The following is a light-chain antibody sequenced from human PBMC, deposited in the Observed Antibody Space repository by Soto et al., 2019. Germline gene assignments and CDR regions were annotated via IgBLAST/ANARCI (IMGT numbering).Light chain of an antibody. CDR1: QSVSSRY. Sequence: EIVLTQSPGTLSLSPGERATLSCRASQSVSSRYLAWYQQKPGQAPRLLIYGASNRATGIPDRFSGSGSGTDFTLTISRMEPEDFAVYFCQQYNNSPEYTFGQGTKVEIK. J-gene: IGKJ2*01. CDR3: QQYNNSPEYT. CDR2: GAS. V-gene: IGKV3-20*01.